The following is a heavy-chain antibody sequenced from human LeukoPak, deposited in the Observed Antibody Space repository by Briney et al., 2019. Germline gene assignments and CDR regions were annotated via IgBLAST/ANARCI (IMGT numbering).Heavy chain of an antibody. CDR2: INPSGGST. J-gene: IGHJ3*02. D-gene: IGHD5-24*01. Sequence: ASVKVSCKASGYTFTSYYMHWVRQAPGQGLEWMGIINPSGGSTSYAQKFQGRVTMTRDTSTSTVYMELSSLRSEDTAVYYCARERSRDGYNYRAFDIWGQGTMATVSS. CDR1: GYTFTSYY. CDR3: ARERSRDGYNYRAFDI. V-gene: IGHV1-46*01.